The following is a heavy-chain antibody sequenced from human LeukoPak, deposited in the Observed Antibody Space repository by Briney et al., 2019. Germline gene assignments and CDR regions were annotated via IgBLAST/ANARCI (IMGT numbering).Heavy chain of an antibody. CDR3: ARVVSESGWPGDWFDP. Sequence: PGGSLRLSCAASGFTFRSYAMNWVRQAPGKGLEWVSSISSTSSYIHYTDSVKGRFTISRDNAKNSLYLQINSLRAEDTAVYYCARVVSESGWPGDWFDPWGQGTLVTVSS. CDR1: GFTFRSYA. D-gene: IGHD6-19*01. J-gene: IGHJ5*02. V-gene: IGHV3-21*06. CDR2: ISSTSSYI.